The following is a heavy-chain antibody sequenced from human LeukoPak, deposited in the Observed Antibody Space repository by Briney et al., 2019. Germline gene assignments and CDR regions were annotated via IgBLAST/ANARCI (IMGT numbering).Heavy chain of an antibody. J-gene: IGHJ6*03. CDR1: GFTVSSNY. V-gene: IGHV3-66*01. CDR2: IYSGGST. D-gene: IGHD3-22*01. Sequence: GGSLRLSCAASGFTVSSNYMSWVRQAPGKGLEWVSVIYSGGSTYYADSVKGRFTISRDNSKNTLYLQMDSLRAEDTAVYYCARIKEYYYDSSGYYLHYYYYYMDVWGKGTTVTISS. CDR3: ARIKEYYYDSSGYYLHYYYYYMDV.